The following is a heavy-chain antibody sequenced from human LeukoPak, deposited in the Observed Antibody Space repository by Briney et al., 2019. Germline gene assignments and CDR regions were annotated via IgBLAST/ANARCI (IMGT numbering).Heavy chain of an antibody. D-gene: IGHD3-22*01. J-gene: IGHJ4*02. CDR2: IYTSGGT. CDR3: ASGTDYYDSSGYLSPFDY. V-gene: IGHV4-4*07. Sequence: KPSETLSLTCTVSGGSISSYYWSWIRQPAGKGLEWIGRIYTSGGTNYNPSLKSRVTMSVDTSKNQFSLKLSSVTAADTAVYYCASGTDYYDSSGYLSPFDYWGQGTLVTVSS. CDR1: GGSISSYY.